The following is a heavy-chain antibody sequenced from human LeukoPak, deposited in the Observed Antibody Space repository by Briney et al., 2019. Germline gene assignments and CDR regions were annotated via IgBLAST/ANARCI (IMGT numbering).Heavy chain of an antibody. Sequence: ASVKVSCKASGYTFTSYYMHWVRQAPGQGLEWMGIINPSGGSTSYAQRFQGRVTMTRDTSTSTVYMELSSLRSEDTAVYYCARVVADSSGWENLDCWGQGTLVTASS. J-gene: IGHJ4*02. CDR2: INPSGGST. D-gene: IGHD6-19*01. V-gene: IGHV1-46*01. CDR1: GYTFTSYY. CDR3: ARVVADSSGWENLDC.